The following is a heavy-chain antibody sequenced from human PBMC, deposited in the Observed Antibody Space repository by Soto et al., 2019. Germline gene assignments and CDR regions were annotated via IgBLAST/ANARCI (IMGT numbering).Heavy chain of an antibody. CDR2: IYHTEST. CDR1: GHSISSGFYY. D-gene: IGHD5-18*01. V-gene: IGHV4-38-2*01. Sequence: ASETLSLTCAVSGHSISSGFYYWGWVRQPPGKGLEWIGSIYHTESTYYNPSLKSRVTMSVDTSKNQLSLKLSSMTAADTAVYFCARYGYSYSARFLDYWGQGTRVTVSS. CDR3: ARYGYSYSARFLDY. J-gene: IGHJ4*02.